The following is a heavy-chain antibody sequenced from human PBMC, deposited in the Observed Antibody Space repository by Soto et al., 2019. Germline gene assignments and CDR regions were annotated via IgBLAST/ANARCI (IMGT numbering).Heavy chain of an antibody. CDR2: IYYSGST. Sequence: PSETLSLTCTVSGGSISSYYWSWIRQPPGKGLEWIGYIYYSGSTNYNPSLKSRVTISVDTSKNQFSLKLSSVTAADTAVYYCASYDYYDSSGLDYWGQGTRVTVSS. D-gene: IGHD3-22*01. CDR1: GGSISSYY. V-gene: IGHV4-59*01. J-gene: IGHJ4*02. CDR3: ASYDYYDSSGLDY.